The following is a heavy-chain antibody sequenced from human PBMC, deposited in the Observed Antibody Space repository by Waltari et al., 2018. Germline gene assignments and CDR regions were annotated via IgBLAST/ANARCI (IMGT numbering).Heavy chain of an antibody. J-gene: IGHJ4*02. V-gene: IGHV3-73*01. CDR1: GFTFSGSA. CDR2: IRSKANSYAT. Sequence: EVQLVESGGGLVQPGGSLKLSGAACGFTFSGSAMHWVRQASGKGLEWVGRIRSKANSYATAYAASVKGRFTISRDDSKNTAYLQMNSLKTEDTAVYYCTRQGDYWGQGTLVTVSS. CDR3: TRQGDY.